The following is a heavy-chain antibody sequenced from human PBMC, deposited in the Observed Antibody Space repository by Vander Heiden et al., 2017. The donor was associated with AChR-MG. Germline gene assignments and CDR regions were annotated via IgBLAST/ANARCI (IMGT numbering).Heavy chain of an antibody. V-gene: IGHV4-31*03. J-gene: IGHJ5*02. CDR1: VGSISSGGYY. CDR3: ARGENVVYANNWFDP. Sequence: QVQLQESGPGLVKHSKTLFTTRTVPVGSISSGGYYWSWIRQHPGKGLEWIGYIDYSGSTYYNPSLKGRVTISVDTSKNQFSLKLSSVTAADTAVYYCARGENVVYANNWFDPWCQGTLVTVSS. CDR2: IDYSGST. D-gene: IGHD2-8*02.